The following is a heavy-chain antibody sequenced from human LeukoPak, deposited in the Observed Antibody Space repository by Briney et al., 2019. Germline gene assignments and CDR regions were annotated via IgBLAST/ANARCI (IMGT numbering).Heavy chain of an antibody. V-gene: IGHV4-59*01. D-gene: IGHD3-3*01. CDR2: IYYSGST. Sequence: SETLSLTCTVSGGSISSYYWSWIRQPPGKGLEWIGYIYYSGSTNYNPSLKSRVTISVDTSKNRFPLKLSSVTAADTAVYYCARVSRSWSGYYPYYFDYWGHGAMVTVSS. CDR1: GGSISSYY. CDR3: ARVSRSWSGYYPYYFDY. J-gene: IGHJ4*01.